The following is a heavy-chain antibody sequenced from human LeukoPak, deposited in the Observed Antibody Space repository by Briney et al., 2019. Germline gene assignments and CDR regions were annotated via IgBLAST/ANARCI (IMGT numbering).Heavy chain of an antibody. Sequence: PGRSLRLSCVVSGLTFSNCRMTWVRQAPGRGLEWVANIKEDGTETSYVGSVKGRFTISRDNAKNSLYLQMNSLRAEDTALYYCARDGFGPLAFWGRGTLVTVSS. CDR2: IKEDGTET. V-gene: IGHV3-7*05. CDR1: GLTFSNCR. J-gene: IGHJ4*02. D-gene: IGHD3/OR15-3a*01. CDR3: ARDGFGPLAF.